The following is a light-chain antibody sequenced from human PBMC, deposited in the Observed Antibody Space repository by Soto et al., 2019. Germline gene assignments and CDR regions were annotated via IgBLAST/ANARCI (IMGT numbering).Light chain of an antibody. CDR2: ETY. J-gene: IGKJ1*01. Sequence: DIVLTQSPDTLSLSPGERVTLSCRASQSLRNNYLAWYQQKPGQAPRLLIYETYRRATGIPDRFSGSGSGIDFTLTISRLEPEDFALYLCQQYGGSSRTFGLGTKVDIK. V-gene: IGKV3-20*01. CDR3: QQYGGSSRT. CDR1: QSLRNNY.